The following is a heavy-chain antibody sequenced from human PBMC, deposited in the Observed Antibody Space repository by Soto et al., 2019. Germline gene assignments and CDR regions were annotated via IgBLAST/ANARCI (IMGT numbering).Heavy chain of an antibody. D-gene: IGHD3-3*01. CDR3: AGHTITIFGVVTLYYYYYYGMDV. CDR2: IIPIFGTA. V-gene: IGHV1-69*13. CDR1: GGTFSSYA. Sequence: GASVKVSCKASGGTFSSYAISWVRQAPGQGLEWMGGIIPIFGTANYAQKFQGRVTITADESTSTAYMELSSLRSEDTAVYYCAGHTITIFGVVTLYYYYYYGMDVWGQGTTVTVSS. J-gene: IGHJ6*02.